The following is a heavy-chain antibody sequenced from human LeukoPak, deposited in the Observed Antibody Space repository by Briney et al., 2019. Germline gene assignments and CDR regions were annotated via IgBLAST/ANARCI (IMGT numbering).Heavy chain of an antibody. CDR3: ARDQNWFGP. J-gene: IGHJ5*02. Sequence: SETLSLTCTVSGGSFSSSSYYWGWIRQPPGKGLEWTGSIYYSGSTYYNPSLKSRVTISVDTSKNQFSLKLSSVTAADTAVYYCARDQNWFGPWGQGTLVTVSS. V-gene: IGHV4-39*07. CDR1: GGSFSSSSYY. CDR2: IYYSGST.